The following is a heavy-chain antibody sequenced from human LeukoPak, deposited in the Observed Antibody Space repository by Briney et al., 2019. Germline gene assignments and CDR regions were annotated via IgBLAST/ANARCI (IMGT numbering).Heavy chain of an antibody. Sequence: TGGSLRLSCAASGFTFGGYTLSWVRQAPGKGLQWASTITSGGDYMYYADSVKGRFTISRDDSKNSLYLHMNSLRAEDTAVYYCERVSIFGVVIANDYWGQGTVVTVSS. V-gene: IGHV3-21*01. CDR2: ITSGGDYM. CDR1: GFTFGGYT. CDR3: ERVSIFGVVIANDY. J-gene: IGHJ4*02. D-gene: IGHD3-16*02.